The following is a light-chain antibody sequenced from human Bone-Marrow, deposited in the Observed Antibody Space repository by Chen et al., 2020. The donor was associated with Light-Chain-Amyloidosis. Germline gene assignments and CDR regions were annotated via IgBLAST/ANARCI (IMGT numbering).Light chain of an antibody. CDR3: CSYTTINTLL. Sequence: QSALTQPAYVSGSPGQSISVSCTGTSSDVGAYNYVSWYQQHPGKAPKLMIYDVSNRPSGVSNRFSGSKSANTASLTISGLQAEDEAHYYCCSYTTINTLLFGGGTKLTVL. CDR2: DVS. V-gene: IGLV2-14*03. CDR1: SSDVGAYNY. J-gene: IGLJ2*01.